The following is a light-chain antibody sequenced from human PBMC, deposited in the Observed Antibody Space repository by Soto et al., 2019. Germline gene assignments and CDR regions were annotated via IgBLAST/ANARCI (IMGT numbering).Light chain of an antibody. CDR1: QSMSNRY. Sequence: DIVLTQSPGTLSLSPGERATLSCRASQSMSNRYLAWYHQKPGQAPRLLIYGTYNRATGIPDRFSGSGSGTGFTLTISRLEPEDCALYYCQLYTSSPPMSTFGQGTRLEI. J-gene: IGKJ2*01. CDR2: GTY. V-gene: IGKV3-20*01. CDR3: QLYTSSPPMST.